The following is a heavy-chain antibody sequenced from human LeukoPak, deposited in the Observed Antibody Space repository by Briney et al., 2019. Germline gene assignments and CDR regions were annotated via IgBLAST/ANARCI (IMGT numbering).Heavy chain of an antibody. Sequence: ASVKVPCKASGYTFTGYYMHWVRQAPGQGLEWMGWINPNSGGTNYAQKFQGRVTMTRDTSISTAYMELSRLRSDDTAVYYCASFGVRTVTRGGLGYWGQGTLVTVSS. CDR1: GYTFTGYY. D-gene: IGHD4-17*01. CDR2: INPNSGGT. CDR3: ASFGVRTVTRGGLGY. V-gene: IGHV1-2*02. J-gene: IGHJ4*02.